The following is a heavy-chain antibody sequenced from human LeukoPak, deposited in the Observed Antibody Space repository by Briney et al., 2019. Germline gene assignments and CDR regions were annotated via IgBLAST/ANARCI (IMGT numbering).Heavy chain of an antibody. CDR3: ARDGYSSTWYVFDV. V-gene: IGHV6-1*01. CDR2: TYHRSKWYD. J-gene: IGHJ3*01. D-gene: IGHD6-13*01. Sequence: SQTLSLTCAISGDSVSNNSAAWNWIRQSPSRGLEWLGRTYHRSKWYDDYAVSMTSRITINADTSKNQFSLHLNSATPEDTAVYYCARDGYSSTWYVFDVWGQGTVVTVSS. CDR1: GDSVSNNSAA.